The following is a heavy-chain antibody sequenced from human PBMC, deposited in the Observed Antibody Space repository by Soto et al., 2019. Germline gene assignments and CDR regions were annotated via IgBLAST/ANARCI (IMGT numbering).Heavy chain of an antibody. CDR3: ARQEAAYDFWSGYMYNWFDP. Sequence: GESLKISCKGSGYSFTSYWIGWVRQMPGQGLEWLGIIYPGDSDTRYSPSFRGQVTISADKSISTAYLQWSSLKGSDTAMYYCARQEAAYDFWSGYMYNWFDPWGQGTLVTVSS. J-gene: IGHJ5*02. V-gene: IGHV5-51*01. D-gene: IGHD3-3*01. CDR1: GYSFTSYW. CDR2: IYPGDSDT.